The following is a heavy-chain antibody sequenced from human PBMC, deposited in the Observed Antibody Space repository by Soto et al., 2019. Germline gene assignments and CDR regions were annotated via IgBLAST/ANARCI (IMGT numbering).Heavy chain of an antibody. D-gene: IGHD6-13*01. CDR3: ARGRIYSSSWYDY. J-gene: IGHJ4*02. CDR2: ISYDGSNK. Sequence: QVQLVESGGGVVQPGRSLRLSCAASGFTFSSYAMHWVRQAPGKGLEWVAVISYDGSNKYYADSVKGRFTISRDNSKNPLYLQMNSLRAEDTAVYYCARGRIYSSSWYDYWGQGTLVTVSS. V-gene: IGHV3-30-3*01. CDR1: GFTFSSYA.